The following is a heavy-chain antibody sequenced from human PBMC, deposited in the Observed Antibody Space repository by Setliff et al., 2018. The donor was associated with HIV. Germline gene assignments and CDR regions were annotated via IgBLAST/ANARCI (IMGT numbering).Heavy chain of an antibody. J-gene: IGHJ4*02. CDR1: GGSISSYY. D-gene: IGHD3-10*01. CDR3: AGSLEKLLWFGESAYYFDY. CDR2: IYTSGST. V-gene: IGHV4-4*07. Sequence: PSETLSLTCTVSGGSISSYYWSWIRQPAGKGLEWIGRIYTSGSTNYNPSPKSRVAMSVDTSKNQFSLKLSSVTAADTAVYYCAGSLEKLLWFGESAYYFDYWGQGTLVTVSS.